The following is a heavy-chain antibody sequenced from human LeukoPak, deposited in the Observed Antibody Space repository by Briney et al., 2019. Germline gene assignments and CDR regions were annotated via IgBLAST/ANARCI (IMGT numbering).Heavy chain of an antibody. V-gene: IGHV4-39*01. D-gene: IGHD2-15*01. CDR1: GGSISSSSYY. CDR2: IYYSGST. Sequence: SETLSLTCTVSGGSISSSSYYWGWIRQPPGKGLEWIGSIYYSGSTYYNPSLKSRVTISVDTSKNQFSLKLSSVTAADTAVYYCARPEGYCSGGSCNDAFDIWGQGTMVTVSS. J-gene: IGHJ3*02. CDR3: ARPEGYCSGGSCNDAFDI.